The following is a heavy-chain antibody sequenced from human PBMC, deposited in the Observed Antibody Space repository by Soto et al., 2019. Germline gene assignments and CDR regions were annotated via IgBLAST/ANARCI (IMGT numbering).Heavy chain of an antibody. D-gene: IGHD6-19*01. J-gene: IGHJ5*02. CDR2: ISYDGSNK. V-gene: IGHV3-30-3*01. CDR3: ARDHSSGWPPGAFGWFDP. CDR1: GFTFSSYA. Sequence: GGSLRLSCAASGFTFSSYAMHWVRQAPGKGLEWVAVISYDGSNKYYADSVKGRFTISRDNSKNTLYLQMNSLRAEDTAVYYCARDHSSGWPPGAFGWFDPWGQGTLVTVSS.